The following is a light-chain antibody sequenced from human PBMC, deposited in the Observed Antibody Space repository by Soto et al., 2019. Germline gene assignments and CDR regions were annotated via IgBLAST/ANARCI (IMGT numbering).Light chain of an antibody. CDR2: WAS. CDR3: QQYYSSPLT. CDR1: QSVLHSSNNKNY. Sequence: DIVMTQSPDSLAVSLGERATINCKSSQSVLHSSNNKNYLVWYQQKPGQPPKLLIDWASTRDSGVPDRFSGSGSGTDFTLTISSLQAEDVAVYYCQQYYSSPLTFGGGTKVEIK. V-gene: IGKV4-1*01. J-gene: IGKJ4*01.